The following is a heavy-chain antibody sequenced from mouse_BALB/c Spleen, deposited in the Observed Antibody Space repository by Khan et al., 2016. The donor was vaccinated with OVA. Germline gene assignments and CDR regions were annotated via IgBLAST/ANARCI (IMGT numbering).Heavy chain of an antibody. V-gene: IGHV1-77*01. CDR1: GYTFTDYN. J-gene: IGHJ3*01. CDR2: IYPGSNNT. CDR3: AREWGGWFPY. Sequence: VELVESGAELARPGASVKLSCKASGYTFTDYNINWVKQRTGQGLEWIGEIYPGSNNTYYNEKFKGKATLTADKSSSTAYMQLSSLTSEDSAVYFCAREWGGWFPYGGQGTLVTVSA.